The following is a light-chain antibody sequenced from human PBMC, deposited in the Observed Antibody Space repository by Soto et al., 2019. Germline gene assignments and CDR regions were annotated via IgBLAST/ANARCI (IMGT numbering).Light chain of an antibody. V-gene: IGKV3-20*01. CDR1: QSVSNDF. J-gene: IGKJ1*01. CDR2: GAS. CDR3: QQYGSSPPRT. Sequence: ENVLTQSPGTLSLYPGERATLSCRASQSVSNDFLAWYQQKPGQAPRLLIYGASTRATDVPDRFSGSGSGADFTLSISRLEPEDFAVYYCQQYGSSPPRTFGQGTNVDNK.